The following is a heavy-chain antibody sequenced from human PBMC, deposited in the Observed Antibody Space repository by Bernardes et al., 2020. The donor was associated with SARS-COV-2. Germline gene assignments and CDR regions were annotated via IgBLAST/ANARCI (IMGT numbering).Heavy chain of an antibody. CDR3: ATVLYDFWSGYHYYYDGMDV. CDR1: GFIFSTKW. V-gene: IGHV3-74*01. D-gene: IGHD3-3*01. Sequence: GGSLRLSCEASGFIFSTKWMHWVRQPPGKGLMWVSRINEDGSTVNYADSVKGRFTISRDNSKNTLFLEMNSLRAEDTGVYYCATVLYDFWSGYHYYYDGMDVWGQGTTVTVSS. J-gene: IGHJ6*02. CDR2: INEDGSTV.